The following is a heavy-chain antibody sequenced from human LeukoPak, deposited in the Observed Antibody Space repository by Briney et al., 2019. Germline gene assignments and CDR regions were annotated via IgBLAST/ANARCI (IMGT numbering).Heavy chain of an antibody. CDR3: ARECYDSSGRKHAFEN. CDR2: IDPDSGGT. D-gene: IGHD3-22*01. V-gene: IGHV1-2*02. CDR1: GYTFADYY. Sequence: GASVKVSCKASGYTFADYYLHWVRQAPGQGLEWMGSIDPDSGGTNYAQKFQGRVTVTRDTSISTAYMELSRLRSDDTAVYYCARECYDSSGRKHAFENWGQGTMVTVSS. J-gene: IGHJ3*02.